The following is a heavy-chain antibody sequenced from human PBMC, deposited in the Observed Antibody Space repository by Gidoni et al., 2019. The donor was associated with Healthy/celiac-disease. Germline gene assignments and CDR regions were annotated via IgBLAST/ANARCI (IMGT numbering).Heavy chain of an antibody. Sequence: EVPLVQSGAEVKKPGATVKISCKVSGYTFTDYYMPWVQQAPGKGLEWMGLVDPEEGETIDAEKFQGRVTITADTSTDTAYMELSSLRSEDTAVYYCAIIPVRGATVCDYWGQGTLVTVSS. D-gene: IGHD1-26*01. CDR2: VDPEEGET. J-gene: IGHJ4*02. CDR1: GYTFTDYY. V-gene: IGHV1-69-2*01. CDR3: AIIPVRGATVCDY.